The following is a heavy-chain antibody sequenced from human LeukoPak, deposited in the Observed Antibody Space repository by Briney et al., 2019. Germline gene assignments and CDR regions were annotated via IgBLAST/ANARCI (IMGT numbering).Heavy chain of an antibody. J-gene: IGHJ5*02. CDR2: ISAYNGNT. CDR1: GYTFTSYG. D-gene: IGHD3-9*01. V-gene: IGHV1-18*01. Sequence: ASVKVSCKASGYTFTSYGISWVRQAPGQGLEWMGWISAYNGNTNYAQKLQGRVTMTTDTSTSTAYMELRSLRSDDTAVYYCARVVRDTYYDTLTGYYNWFDPWGQGTLVTVSS. CDR3: ARVVRDTYYDTLTGYYNWFDP.